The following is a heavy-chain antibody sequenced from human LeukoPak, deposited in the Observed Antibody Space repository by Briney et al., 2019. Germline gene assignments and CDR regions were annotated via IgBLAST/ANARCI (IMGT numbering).Heavy chain of an antibody. CDR3: AKGDKPGY. D-gene: IGHD1-14*01. CDR1: GFTFSSYA. V-gene: IGHV3-30*02. CDR2: IRYDESNK. J-gene: IGHJ4*02. Sequence: GRSLRLSCAASGFTFSSYAMHWVRQAPGNGLEWVAFIRYDESNKYYADSVKGRFTISRDNSKNTLYLQMNSLRAEDTAVYYCAKGDKPGYWGQGTLITVSS.